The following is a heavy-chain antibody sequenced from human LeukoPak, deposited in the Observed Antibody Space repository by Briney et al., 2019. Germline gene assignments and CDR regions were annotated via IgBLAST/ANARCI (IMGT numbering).Heavy chain of an antibody. J-gene: IGHJ3*02. CDR2: GDYSGGT. D-gene: IGHD1-26*01. Sequence: SETLSLTCTVSGGSITSVTDYWAWIRQPPGKGLEWIASGDYSGGTYYNPSLESRVAISVDTSKNQFSLKLSSVTAADTAVYYCARDRYSGSYFVSMDAFDIWGQGTMVTVSS. V-gene: IGHV4-39*07. CDR1: GGSITSVTDY. CDR3: ARDRYSGSYFVSMDAFDI.